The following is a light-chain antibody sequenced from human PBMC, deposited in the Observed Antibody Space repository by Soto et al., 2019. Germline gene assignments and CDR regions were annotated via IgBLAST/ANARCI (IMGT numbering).Light chain of an antibody. CDR3: QQRTNWPSSA. Sequence: EIVLTQSPATLSLSPGERATLSCSASQSVSSYLAWYQQKPGQAPRLLISDASNRATGIPARFSGSGSGTDFTLTISSLEPEDFAVYYCQQRTNWPSSAFGQGTRLEIK. J-gene: IGKJ5*01. CDR2: DAS. V-gene: IGKV3-11*01. CDR1: QSVSSY.